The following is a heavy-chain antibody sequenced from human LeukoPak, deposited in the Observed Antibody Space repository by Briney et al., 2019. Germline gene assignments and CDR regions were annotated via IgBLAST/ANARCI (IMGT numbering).Heavy chain of an antibody. V-gene: IGHV1-69*05. CDR3: ARGTAAGSPFDY. D-gene: IGHD6-13*01. CDR1: GYTFTSYG. Sequence: GASVKVSCKASGYTFTSYGISWVRQAPGQGLEWMGGIIPIFGTANYAQKFQGRVTITTDESTSTAYMELSSLRSEDTAVYYCARGTAAGSPFDYWGQGTLVTVSS. CDR2: IIPIFGTA. J-gene: IGHJ4*02.